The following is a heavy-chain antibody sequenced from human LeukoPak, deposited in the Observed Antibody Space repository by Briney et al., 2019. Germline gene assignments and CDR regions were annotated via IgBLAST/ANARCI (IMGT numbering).Heavy chain of an antibody. V-gene: IGHV4-59*11. J-gene: IGHJ6*03. CDR2: IYYSGST. Sequence: SETLSLTCTVSGGSISSHYWSWIRQPPGKGLEWIGYIYYSGSTNYNPSLKSRVTISVDTSKNQFSLKLSSVTAADTAVYYCARVVVPAAIEDYYYYYYYMDVWGKGTTVTVSS. CDR1: GGSISSHY. CDR3: ARVVVPAAIEDYYYYYYYMDV. D-gene: IGHD2-2*02.